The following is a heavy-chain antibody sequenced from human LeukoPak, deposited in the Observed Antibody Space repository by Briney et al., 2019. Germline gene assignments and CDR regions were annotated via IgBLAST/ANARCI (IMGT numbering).Heavy chain of an antibody. CDR2: ISSKSRYI. J-gene: IGHJ3*02. CDR3: ARDSAMIVHDAFDI. CDR1: GFTFSTYS. D-gene: IGHD3-22*01. V-gene: IGHV3-21*01. Sequence: GGSLRLSCAASGFTFSTYSMSWVRQAPGKGLKWVSSISSKSRYIYYADSMRGQFTISRDNAKNSLYLQMNRLRAEDTAVYYCARDSAMIVHDAFDIWGQGTMVTVSS.